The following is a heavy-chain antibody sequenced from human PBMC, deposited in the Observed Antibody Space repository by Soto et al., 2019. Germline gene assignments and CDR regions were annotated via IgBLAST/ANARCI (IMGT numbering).Heavy chain of an antibody. D-gene: IGHD3-10*01. V-gene: IGHV1-18*01. Sequence: ASVKVSCKASGYTFTSYGISWVRQAPGQGLEWMGWISAYNGNTNYAQKLQGRVTMTTDTSTSTAYMELRSLRSDDTAVYYCARVGTPDPKHGDYFDYWGQGTLVTVSS. J-gene: IGHJ4*02. CDR3: ARVGTPDPKHGDYFDY. CDR1: GYTFTSYG. CDR2: ISAYNGNT.